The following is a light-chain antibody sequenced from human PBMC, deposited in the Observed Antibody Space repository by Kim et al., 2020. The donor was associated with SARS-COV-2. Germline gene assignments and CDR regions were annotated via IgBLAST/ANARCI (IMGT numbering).Light chain of an antibody. V-gene: IGLV3-21*04. CDR1: NIGSKS. CDR2: YDS. Sequence: SYELTQPPSVSVAPGKTARITCGGNNIGSKSVHWYQQKPGQAPVLVIYYDSDRPSGIPERFSGSNSGNTATLTISRGEAGDEADYYCQAWDSSSANRVFGGGTKLTVL. CDR3: QAWDSSSANRV. J-gene: IGLJ3*02.